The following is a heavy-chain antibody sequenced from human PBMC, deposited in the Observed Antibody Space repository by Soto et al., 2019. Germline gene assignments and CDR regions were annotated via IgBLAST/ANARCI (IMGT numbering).Heavy chain of an antibody. CDR2: TSSDGSNK. CDR1: AFTFSTYA. V-gene: IGHV3-30*18. D-gene: IGHD3-16*01. CDR3: AKESEDYVWGVGGLLSGMEV. J-gene: IGHJ6*02. Sequence: PGGSLRLSCAASAFTFSTYAMHWVRQAPGNGLEWVAVTSSDGSNKYYADSVKGRFTISRDNSKNTLSLQMNSLRPEDTAVYYCAKESEDYVWGVGGLLSGMEVWGQGTTVSVSS.